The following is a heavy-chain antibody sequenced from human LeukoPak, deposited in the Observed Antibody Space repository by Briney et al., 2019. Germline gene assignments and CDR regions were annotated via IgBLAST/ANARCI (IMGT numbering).Heavy chain of an antibody. CDR1: GFTFDDYA. V-gene: IGHV3-9*01. D-gene: IGHD3-22*01. CDR3: AKDIQYYYDSSGLFDY. Sequence: GGSLRLSCAASGFTFDDYAMHWVRQAPGKGLEWVSGISWNSGSIGYADSVKGRFTISRDNAKNSLYLRMNSLRAEDTALYYCAKDIQYYYDSSGLFDYWGQGTLVTVSS. CDR2: ISWNSGSI. J-gene: IGHJ4*02.